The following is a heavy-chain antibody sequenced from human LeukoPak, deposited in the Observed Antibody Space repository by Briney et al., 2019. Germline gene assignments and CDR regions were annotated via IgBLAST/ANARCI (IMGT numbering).Heavy chain of an antibody. V-gene: IGHV3-30*18. CDR1: GFIFQNYA. J-gene: IGHJ4*02. CDR2: ISYDGSNK. CDR3: AKEYCSNSVCHSLDY. D-gene: IGHD2-8*01. Sequence: PGGSLRLSCAASGFIFQNYAMNWVRQAPGKGLEWVAVISYDGSNKYYADSVKGRFTFSRDNSKDTLYLQMNSLRAEDTAVYYCAKEYCSNSVCHSLDYWGQGTLVTVSS.